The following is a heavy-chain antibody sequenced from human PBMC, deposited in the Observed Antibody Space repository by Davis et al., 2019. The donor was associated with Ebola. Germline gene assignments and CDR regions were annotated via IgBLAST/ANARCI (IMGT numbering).Heavy chain of an antibody. CDR1: GFTFSSYW. Sequence: PGGSLRLSCAASGFTFSSYWMHWVRQAPGKGLVWVSRINSDGSSTSYADSVKGRFTISRDNSKNTLYLQMNSLRAEDTAVYYCAKDTEWLRFSFDYWGQGTLVTVSS. CDR2: INSDGSST. J-gene: IGHJ4*02. V-gene: IGHV3-74*01. CDR3: AKDTEWLRFSFDY. D-gene: IGHD5-12*01.